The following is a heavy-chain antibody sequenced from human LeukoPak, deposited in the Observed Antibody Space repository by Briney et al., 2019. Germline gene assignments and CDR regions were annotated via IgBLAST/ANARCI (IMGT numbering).Heavy chain of an antibody. CDR3: ATLVYGGGYYFDY. D-gene: IGHD1-14*01. CDR2: MNPKTGNT. CDR1: GYTFTSYD. J-gene: IGHJ4*02. Sequence: VASVKVSCKASGYTFTSYDINWVRQATGQGLEWMGWMNPKTGNTGSAQKFQGRVTMTEDTSTDTAYMELSSLRSEDTAVYYCATLVYGGGYYFDYWGQGTLVTVSS. V-gene: IGHV1-8*02.